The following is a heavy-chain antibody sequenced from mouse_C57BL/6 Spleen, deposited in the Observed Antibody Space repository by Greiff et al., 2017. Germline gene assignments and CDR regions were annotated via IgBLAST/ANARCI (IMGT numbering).Heavy chain of an antibody. D-gene: IGHD2-5*01. V-gene: IGHV1-69*01. CDR3: ARRSYYSNYPYFDY. Sequence: VQLQQPGAELVMPGASVKLSCKASGYTFTSYWMHWVKQRPGQGLEWIGEIDPSDSYTNYNQKFKGKSTLTVDKSSSTAYMQLSSLTSEDSAVYYCARRSYYSNYPYFDYWGQGTTLTVSS. J-gene: IGHJ2*01. CDR2: IDPSDSYT. CDR1: GYTFTSYW.